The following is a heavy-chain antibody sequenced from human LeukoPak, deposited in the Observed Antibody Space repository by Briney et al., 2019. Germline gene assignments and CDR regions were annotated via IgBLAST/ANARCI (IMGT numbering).Heavy chain of an antibody. Sequence: SETLSLTCAVYGGSFSGYYWSWIRQPPGKGLEWIGEINHSGSTNYNPSLKSRVTISVDMSKNQFFLRLSSVTAADTAVYYCARKSIVAAGRKPYDYWDQGTLVTVSP. CDR3: ARKSIVAAGRKPYDY. V-gene: IGHV4-34*01. D-gene: IGHD6-13*01. J-gene: IGHJ4*02. CDR2: INHSGST. CDR1: GGSFSGYY.